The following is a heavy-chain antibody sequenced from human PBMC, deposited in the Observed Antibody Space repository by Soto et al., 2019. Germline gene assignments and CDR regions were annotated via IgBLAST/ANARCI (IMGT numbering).Heavy chain of an antibody. CDR2: ISYDGSNK. D-gene: IGHD5-18*01. J-gene: IGHJ4*02. V-gene: IGHV3-30*18. CDR1: GFTFSSYG. Sequence: QVQLVESGGGVVQPGRSLRLSCAASGFTFSSYGMHWVRQAPGKGLEWVAVISYDGSNKYYADSVKGRFTISRDNSKNTLYLQMNSLRAEDTAVYYCAKTPPRGYSLSWGQGTLVTVSS. CDR3: AKTPPRGYSLS.